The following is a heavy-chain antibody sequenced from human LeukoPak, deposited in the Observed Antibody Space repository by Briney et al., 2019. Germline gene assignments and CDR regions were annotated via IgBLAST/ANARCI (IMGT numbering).Heavy chain of an antibody. CDR3: AANPVEMATILDY. J-gene: IGHJ4*02. D-gene: IGHD5-24*01. CDR1: GGSISSYY. CDR2: IYHSGST. V-gene: IGHV4-59*01. Sequence: SETLSLTCTVSGGSISSYYWSWIRQPPGKGLEWIGYIYHSGSTNYNPSLKSRVTISVDTSKNQFSLKLSSVTAADTAVYYCAANPVEMATILDYWGQGTLVTVSS.